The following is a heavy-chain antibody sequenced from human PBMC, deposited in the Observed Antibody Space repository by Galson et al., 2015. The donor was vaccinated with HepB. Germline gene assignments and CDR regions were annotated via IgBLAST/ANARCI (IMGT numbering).Heavy chain of an antibody. CDR3: ARDPAGYDSSGPTEGYFDY. CDR2: IFHTGYT. J-gene: IGHJ4*02. Sequence: YYWSWIRQSPGKGLEWVGYIFHTGYTDYNPSLKSRVTISIDTSKNQFSLKLSSVTAADTAVYYCARDPAGYDSSGPTEGYFDYWGQGTLVTVSS. D-gene: IGHD3-22*01. V-gene: IGHV4-59*01. CDR1: YY.